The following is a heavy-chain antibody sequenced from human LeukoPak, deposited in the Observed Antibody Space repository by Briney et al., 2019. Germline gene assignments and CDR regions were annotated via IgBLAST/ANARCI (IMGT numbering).Heavy chain of an antibody. Sequence: GGSLRLSCAASGFTFSSYWMHWVRQAPGKGLVWVSRINSDGSSTSYADSVKGRFTISRDNAKKSLYLQMNSLRAEDTAIYYCVRDSDVHCSGGSCTNFDYWGQGTLVTVSS. CDR2: INSDGSST. D-gene: IGHD2-15*01. V-gene: IGHV3-74*01. CDR1: GFTFSSYW. CDR3: VRDSDVHCSGGSCTNFDY. J-gene: IGHJ4*02.